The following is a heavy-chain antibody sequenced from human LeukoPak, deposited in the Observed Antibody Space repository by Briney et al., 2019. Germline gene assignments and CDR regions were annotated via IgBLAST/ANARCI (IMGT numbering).Heavy chain of an antibody. CDR1: GFPLRSYA. J-gene: IGHJ6*03. CDR2: ISGSGGST. CDR3: GRRVVVVAATNMDV. Sequence: GSLRLSRAASGFPLRSYAMSWVRQAPGKGLEWVSAISGSGGSTYYADSVKGRFTISGDNSKNTLYLQMNSLRVDDTAVYYCGRRVVVVAATNMDVWGKGTTVTVSS. D-gene: IGHD2-15*01. V-gene: IGHV3-23*01.